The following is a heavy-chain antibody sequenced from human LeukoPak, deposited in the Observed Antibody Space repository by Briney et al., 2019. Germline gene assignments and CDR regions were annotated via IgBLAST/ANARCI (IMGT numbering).Heavy chain of an antibody. V-gene: IGHV3-23*01. CDR1: GFTFSSYA. CDR3: AKFTAPFGPSPFDY. J-gene: IGHJ4*02. D-gene: IGHD2-21*02. CDR2: ISGSGGST. Sequence: GGSLRLSCAASGFTFSSYAMSWVRQAPGKGLEWGSAISGSGGSTYYADSVKGRFTISRNNSKNTLYLQMSSLRAEDTAVYYCAKFTAPFGPSPFDYWGQGTLVTVSS.